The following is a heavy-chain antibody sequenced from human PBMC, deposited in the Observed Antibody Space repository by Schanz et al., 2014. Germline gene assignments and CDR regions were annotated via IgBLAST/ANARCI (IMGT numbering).Heavy chain of an antibody. Sequence: QVQLVESGGGVVQPGTSLRLSCAASGFTFRGHAMHWVRQAPGQGLEKVAVTSTDGTKTYYAASVRGRFTISRDNSKNTVYLQMNSLRSEDTAVYHCAKERDITGWNHGDYWGQGTLVTVSS. J-gene: IGHJ4*02. CDR2: TSTDGTKT. V-gene: IGHV3-30*04. CDR1: GFTFRGHA. CDR3: AKERDITGWNHGDY. D-gene: IGHD6-19*01.